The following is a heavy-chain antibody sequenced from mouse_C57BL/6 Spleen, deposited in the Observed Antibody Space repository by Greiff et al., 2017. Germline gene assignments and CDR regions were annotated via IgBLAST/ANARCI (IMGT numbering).Heavy chain of an antibody. V-gene: IGHV1-53*01. J-gene: IGHJ2*01. CDR3: ARRYSVSSYSHYFDY. Sequence: QVQLQQPGPELVKPGASVKLSCKASGYTFTSYWMHWVKQRPGQGLEWIGNINPSNGGTKYNEKFKSKATLTVDKSSSTAYMQLSSLTSEDSSVYYCARRYSVSSYSHYFDYWGQGTTLTVSS. CDR2: INPSNGGT. CDR1: GYTFTSYW. D-gene: IGHD1-1*01.